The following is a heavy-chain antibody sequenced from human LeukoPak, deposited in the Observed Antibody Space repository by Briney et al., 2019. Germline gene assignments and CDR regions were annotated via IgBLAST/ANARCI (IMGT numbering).Heavy chain of an antibody. CDR3: AKDSVGSLIFDY. CDR1: GFTFSSYV. Sequence: GGSLRLSCAASGFTFSSYVMHWVRQAPGKGLEWVAVIWYDGSNKYYADSVKGRFTISRDNSKNTLYLQMNSLRAEDTAVYYCAKDSVGSLIFDYWGQGTLVTVSS. D-gene: IGHD1-26*01. CDR2: IWYDGSNK. V-gene: IGHV3-33*06. J-gene: IGHJ4*02.